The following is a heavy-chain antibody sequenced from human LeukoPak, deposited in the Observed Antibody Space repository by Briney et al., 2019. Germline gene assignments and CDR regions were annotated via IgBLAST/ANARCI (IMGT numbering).Heavy chain of an antibody. CDR1: GFTFDDYA. V-gene: IGHV3-9*01. D-gene: IGHD6-13*01. CDR2: ISWNSGSI. Sequence: GGSLRLSCAASGFTFDDYAMHWVRQAPGKGLEWVSGISWNSGSIGYADSVKGRFTISRDNAKNSLYLQMNSLRAEDTAVYYCATGIAAAVPFDYWGQGTLVTVSS. CDR3: ATGIAAAVPFDY. J-gene: IGHJ4*02.